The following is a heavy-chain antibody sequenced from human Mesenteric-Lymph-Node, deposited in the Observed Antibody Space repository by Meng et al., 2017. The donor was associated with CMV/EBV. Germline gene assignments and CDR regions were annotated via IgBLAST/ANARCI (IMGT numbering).Heavy chain of an antibody. CDR1: GYTFSISD. Sequence: ASVKVSCKASGYTFSISDIRWVRQATGQGPEWMGWMNPNSGKTGCAQKFQGRLTLTRNTSISTSYMDVSGLRSDDTAVYYCARLLALNYGSGSDWGQGTLVTVSS. V-gene: IGHV1-8*03. CDR3: ARLLALNYGSGSD. CDR2: MNPNSGKT. J-gene: IGHJ4*02. D-gene: IGHD3-10*01.